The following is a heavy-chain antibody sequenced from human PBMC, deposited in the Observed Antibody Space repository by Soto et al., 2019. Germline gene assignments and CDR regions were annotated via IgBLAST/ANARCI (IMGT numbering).Heavy chain of an antibody. CDR2: IYYSGST. CDR1: GGSISINNYY. Sequence: SETLSLTCTVSGGSISINNYYWGWIRQPPGKGLEWIGSIYYSGSTYYNPSLKSRVTISGDTSKNQFSLKLNSVTAADTAVYYCAKERKAVTWFDPWGQGTLVTVSS. J-gene: IGHJ5*02. D-gene: IGHD6-19*01. V-gene: IGHV4-39*02. CDR3: AKERKAVTWFDP.